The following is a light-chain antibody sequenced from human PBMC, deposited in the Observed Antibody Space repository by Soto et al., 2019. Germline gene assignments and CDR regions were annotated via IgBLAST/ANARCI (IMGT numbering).Light chain of an antibody. CDR3: QQYNNWPRA. Sequence: EIVLTQSPGTLSLSPGERATLSCRASQSVSSNYLGWFQQKPGQAPRLLIFGASYRDTGIPDRFSGSGSGTDFTLTISRLEPEDFAVYYCQQYNNWPRAFGQGTKV. V-gene: IGKV3-20*01. CDR2: GAS. CDR1: QSVSSNY. J-gene: IGKJ1*01.